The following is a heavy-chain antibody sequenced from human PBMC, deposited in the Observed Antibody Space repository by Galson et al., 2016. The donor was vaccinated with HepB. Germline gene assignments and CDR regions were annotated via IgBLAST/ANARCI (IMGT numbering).Heavy chain of an antibody. V-gene: IGHV1-46*01. Sequence: SVKVSCKASGYTFSSHYMHWVRQAPGEGLEWMGVINTSSGRTDNAQRFQGRVSMTRDTSTNTVYMELTSLRAEDTAIYYCARDSSDWSLPSGLYGMDVWGPRTTVSVSS. CDR3: ARDSSDWSLPSGLYGMDV. CDR2: INTSSGRT. D-gene: IGHD6-19*01. J-gene: IGHJ6*02. CDR1: GYTFSSHY.